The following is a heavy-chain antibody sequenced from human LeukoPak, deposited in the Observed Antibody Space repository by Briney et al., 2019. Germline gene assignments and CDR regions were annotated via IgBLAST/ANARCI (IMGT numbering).Heavy chain of an antibody. CDR3: AKGGYSSSWGYLDY. CDR1: GFTFSNYA. Sequence: SGGSLRLSCAASGFTFSNYAMTWVRQAPGKGLEWVSAISGSGGSTYYADSVKGRFTISRDNSKNTLYLQMNSLRAEDTAVYYCAKGGYSSSWGYLDYWGQGTLVTVSS. J-gene: IGHJ4*02. CDR2: ISGSGGST. V-gene: IGHV3-23*01. D-gene: IGHD6-13*01.